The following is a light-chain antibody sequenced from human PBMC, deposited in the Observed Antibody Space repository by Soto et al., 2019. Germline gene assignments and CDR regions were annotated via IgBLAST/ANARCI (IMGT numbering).Light chain of an antibody. CDR2: DVT. CDR3: SSYPSSSTLYV. Sequence: QSALTQPASVSGSPGQSITISCTGTSSDVGDNNYVSWYQQHPGKSPKLMIYDVTHRPSGISNRFSGSKSGNTSSLTISGLQAEDEADYSCSSYPSSSTLYVFGTGTKLTVL. V-gene: IGLV2-14*01. CDR1: SSDVGDNNY. J-gene: IGLJ1*01.